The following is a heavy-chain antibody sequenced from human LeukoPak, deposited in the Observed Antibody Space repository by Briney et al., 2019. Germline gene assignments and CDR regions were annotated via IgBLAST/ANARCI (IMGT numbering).Heavy chain of an antibody. CDR3: ARERDPDYYYYMDV. V-gene: IGHV1-2*02. CDR1: GYTFTGYY. CDR2: INPNSGGT. Sequence: ASVTVSCKVSGYTFTGYYMHWVRQAPGQGLEWMGWINPNSGGTNYAQKFPGRVTMSRHTSISTAYMELSRLRSDDTAVYYCARERDPDYYYYMDVWGKGTTVTVSS. J-gene: IGHJ6*03.